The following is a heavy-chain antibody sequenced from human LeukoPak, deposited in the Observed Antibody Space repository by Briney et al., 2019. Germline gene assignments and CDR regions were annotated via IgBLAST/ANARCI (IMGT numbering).Heavy chain of an antibody. CDR3: ATYDSTGKFDY. Sequence: SETLSLTCAVYGGSFSGYYWSWIRQPPGKGLEWIGYIYYSGSTNYNPSLKSRVTISADTSKYQFFLKLSSVTAADTAVYYCATYDSTGKFDYWGQGTLVTVSS. V-gene: IGHV4-59*01. J-gene: IGHJ4*02. CDR2: IYYSGST. CDR1: GGSFSGYY. D-gene: IGHD3-22*01.